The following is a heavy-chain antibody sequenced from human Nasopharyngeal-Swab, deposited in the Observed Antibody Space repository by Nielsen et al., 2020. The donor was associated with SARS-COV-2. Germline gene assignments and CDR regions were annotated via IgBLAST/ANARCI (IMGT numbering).Heavy chain of an antibody. Sequence: GESLKISCAASGFTFSSYAMSWVRQAPGKGLEWVANINQDGSEIYYVDSVKGRFTISRDNAKNSLYLQMNSLRAEDTAVYYCARAYDLWFGEQGDFDPWGQGTLVTVSS. CDR1: GFTFSSYA. V-gene: IGHV3-7*01. J-gene: IGHJ5*02. CDR3: ARAYDLWFGEQGDFDP. CDR2: INQDGSEI. D-gene: IGHD3-10*01.